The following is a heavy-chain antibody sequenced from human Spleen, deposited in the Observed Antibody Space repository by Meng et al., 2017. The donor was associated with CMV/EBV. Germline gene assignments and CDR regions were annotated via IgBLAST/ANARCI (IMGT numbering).Heavy chain of an antibody. J-gene: IGHJ6*02. CDR3: ARSWEGSGTFRHYGMDV. Sequence: GGSLRLSCEASGFTFTKYWVTWVRQAPGKGLEWVGFIRNKAYGATTEYAASVKGRFTFSREDSKSIAYLQMNSLKTEDTAVYYCARSWEGSGTFRHYGMDVWGQGTTVTVSS. D-gene: IGHD3-10*01. V-gene: IGHV3-49*04. CDR2: IRNKAYGATT. CDR1: GFTFTKYW.